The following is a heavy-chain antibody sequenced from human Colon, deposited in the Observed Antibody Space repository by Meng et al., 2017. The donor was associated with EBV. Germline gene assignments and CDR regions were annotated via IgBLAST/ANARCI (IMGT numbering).Heavy chain of an antibody. CDR3: ARGNAYNAPSFDY. V-gene: IGHV4-4*02. J-gene: IGHJ4*02. D-gene: IGHD5-24*01. CDR2: IYHGGNT. Sequence: QVLLKEAGPGLVEPSGTLSPPCAVSGASISSNNWWSWVRQPPGKGLEWIGEIYHGGNTNYNPSLKSRVTISVDRSNDQFSLSLSSVTAADTAVYYCARGNAYNAPSFDYWGQGTLVTVSS. CDR1: GASISSNNW.